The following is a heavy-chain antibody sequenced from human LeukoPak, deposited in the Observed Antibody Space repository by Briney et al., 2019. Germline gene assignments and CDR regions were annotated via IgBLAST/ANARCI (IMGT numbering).Heavy chain of an antibody. CDR2: IFVGSGNT. CDR1: GFTFTSSA. J-gene: IGHJ6*02. V-gene: IGHV1-58*01. Sequence: SVKVSCKASGFTFTSSAVQWVRQARGQRLEWIGWIFVGSGNTNYAQKFQERVTITRDMSTSTAYMELSSLRSEDTAVYYCARGGVVVPAASSYYYYGMDVWGQGTTVTVSS. CDR3: ARGGVVVPAASSYYYYGMDV. D-gene: IGHD2-2*01.